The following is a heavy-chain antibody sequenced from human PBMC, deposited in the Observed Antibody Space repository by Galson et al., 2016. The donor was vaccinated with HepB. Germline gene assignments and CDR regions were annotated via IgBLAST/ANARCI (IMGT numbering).Heavy chain of an antibody. Sequence: SLRLSCAASGFIFTNYAMTWVRQAPGKGLEWVANIKPDGSEEYYVDSVKGRFTISRDNAKNSLYLQMNSLRAEDTAVYYCATYCSGTTCYYSYFDYWGQGTLVTVSS. CDR1: GFIFTNYA. CDR2: IKPDGSEE. V-gene: IGHV3-7*01. D-gene: IGHD2-2*01. CDR3: ATYCSGTTCYYSYFDY. J-gene: IGHJ4*02.